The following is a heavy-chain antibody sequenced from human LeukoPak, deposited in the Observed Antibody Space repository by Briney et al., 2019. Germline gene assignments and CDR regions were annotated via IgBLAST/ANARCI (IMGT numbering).Heavy chain of an antibody. CDR3: ARDRLYCSSTSCYYYGMDV. CDR1: GYTFTGYY. D-gene: IGHD2-2*01. Sequence: ASVKVSCTASGYTFTGYYMHWVRQAPGQGLEWMGWINPNSGGTNYAQKFRGWVTMTRDTSISTAYMELSRLRSDDTAVYYCARDRLYCSSTSCYYYGMDVWGQGTTVTVSS. J-gene: IGHJ6*02. CDR2: INPNSGGT. V-gene: IGHV1-2*04.